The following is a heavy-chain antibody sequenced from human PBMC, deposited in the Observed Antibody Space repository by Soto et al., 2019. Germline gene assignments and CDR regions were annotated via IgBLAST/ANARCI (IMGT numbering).Heavy chain of an antibody. J-gene: IGHJ4*02. CDR3: ARMLSWEFDY. CDR2: IYYSGST. V-gene: IGHV4-59*01. D-gene: IGHD2-8*01. CDR1: GGSISSYY. Sequence: SETLSLTCTVSGGSISSYYWSWIRQPPGKGLEWIGYIYYSGSTNYNPSLKSRVTISVDTSKNQFSLKLSSVTAADTAVYYCARMLSWEFDYWGQGTLVTVSS.